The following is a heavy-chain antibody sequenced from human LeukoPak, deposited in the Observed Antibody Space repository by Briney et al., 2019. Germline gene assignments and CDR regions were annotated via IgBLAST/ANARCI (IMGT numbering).Heavy chain of an antibody. Sequence: PSETLSLTCAVYGGSFSGYYWRWIRQPPGKGLEWMGEINHSGSTNYNPSLKSRVTISVDTSKNQFSLKLSSATAADTAVYYCARAPRLKRIHSGYVSGSYYFDYWGQGTLVTVSS. D-gene: IGHD5-12*01. J-gene: IGHJ4*02. V-gene: IGHV4-34*01. CDR2: INHSGST. CDR3: ARAPRLKRIHSGYVSGSYYFDY. CDR1: GGSFSGYY.